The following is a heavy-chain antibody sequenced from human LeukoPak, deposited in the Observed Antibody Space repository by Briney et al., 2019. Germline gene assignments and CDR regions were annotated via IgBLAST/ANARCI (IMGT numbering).Heavy chain of an antibody. J-gene: IGHJ4*02. CDR2: IYSSGST. CDR1: GGSISSYY. V-gene: IGHV4-4*07. Sequence: SETLSLTCTVSGGSISSYYWSWIRQPAGEGLEWIGRIYSSGSTSYNPSLTSRVTMSVETSRNQFSLKLSSVAAADTAVYYCAAGGRITAAVEYWGQGTLVTVSS. CDR3: AAGGRITAAVEY. D-gene: IGHD6-13*01.